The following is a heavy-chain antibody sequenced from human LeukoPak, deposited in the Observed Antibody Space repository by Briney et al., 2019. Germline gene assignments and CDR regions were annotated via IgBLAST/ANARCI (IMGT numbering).Heavy chain of an antibody. CDR3: ARRGYSYWIFDY. V-gene: IGHV3-7*01. J-gene: IGHJ4*02. CDR1: GFTFSSYG. Sequence: PGGTLRPSCAASGFTFSSYGMSWVRQAPGKGLEWVANIKQDGSEKYYVDSVKGRFTISRDNAKNSLYLQMNSLRAEDTAVYYCARRGYSYWIFDYWGQGTLVTVSS. CDR2: IKQDGSEK. D-gene: IGHD5-18*01.